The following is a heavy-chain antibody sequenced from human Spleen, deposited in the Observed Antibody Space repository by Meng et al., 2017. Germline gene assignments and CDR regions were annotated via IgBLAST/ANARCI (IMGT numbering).Heavy chain of an antibody. V-gene: IGHV1-18*01. CDR2: FVNNVDT. D-gene: IGHD3-10*01. Sequence: QLHLLQAGAEVKTPEASVRVSCEASGYTFASYGISWLRQAPGQGLEWMGWFVNNVDTYSAQKFQGRVTMTTDTHTSTAFMELRSLRSDDTAVYYCARGTPGRSYSDYWGQGTLVTVSS. J-gene: IGHJ4*02. CDR1: GYTFASYG. CDR3: ARGTPGRSYSDY.